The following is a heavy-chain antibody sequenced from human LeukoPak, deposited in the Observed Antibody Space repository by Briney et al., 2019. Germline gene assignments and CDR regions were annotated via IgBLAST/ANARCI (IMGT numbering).Heavy chain of an antibody. CDR3: ARDAITMIGAKPAGSRYMDV. CDR1: GYTFTGYY. Sequence: ASVKVSCKASGYTFTGYYMHWVRQAPGQGLEWMGWINPNSGGTNYAQKFQGRVTMTRDTSISTAYMELSRLRSDGTAVYYCARDAITMIGAKPAGSRYMDVWGKGTTVTVSS. J-gene: IGHJ6*03. D-gene: IGHD3-22*01. CDR2: INPNSGGT. V-gene: IGHV1-2*02.